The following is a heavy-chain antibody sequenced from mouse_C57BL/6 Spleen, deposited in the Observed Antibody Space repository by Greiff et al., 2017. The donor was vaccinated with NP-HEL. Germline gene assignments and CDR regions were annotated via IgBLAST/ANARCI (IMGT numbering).Heavy chain of an antibody. V-gene: IGHV1-9*01. D-gene: IGHD1-1*01. CDR1: GYTFTGYW. J-gene: IGHJ2*01. CDR3: GRREVVASGRNYFDY. CDR2: ILPGSGST. Sequence: VQLQQSGAELMKPGASLKLSCKATGYTFTGYWIEWVQQRPGHGLEWIGEILPGSGSTNYNEKFKGKATFTAATSSNTDYMQLSSLTTADSAIYYCGRREVVASGRNYFDYWGQGTTLTVSS.